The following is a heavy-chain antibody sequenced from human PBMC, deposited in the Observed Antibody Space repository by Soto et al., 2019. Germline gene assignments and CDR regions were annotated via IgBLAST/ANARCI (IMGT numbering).Heavy chain of an antibody. V-gene: IGHV1-69*12. D-gene: IGHD6-13*01. CDR2: IIPIFGTA. Sequence: QVQLVQSGAEVKKPGSSVKVSCKASGGTFSSYAISWVRQAPGQGLEWMGGIIPIFGTANYAQKFQGRVTITADESTSTAYMELSRLRSEDTAVYYCARDRGQQLDGDYYYGMDVWGQGTTVTVSS. CDR1: GGTFSSYA. CDR3: ARDRGQQLDGDYYYGMDV. J-gene: IGHJ6*02.